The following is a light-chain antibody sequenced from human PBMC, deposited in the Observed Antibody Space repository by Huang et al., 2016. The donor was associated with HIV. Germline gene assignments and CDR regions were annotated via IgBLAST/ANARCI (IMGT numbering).Light chain of an antibody. CDR2: DAS. V-gene: IGKV3-11*01. Sequence: DIVSTQSPATLSLSPGERATLSCRAGQSVGSYLAWYQPTPGQAPRLLVSDASHRATGIPARFSGSGSGTDFTLTISSLEPEDFAVYYCHQHSSWPGTFGQGTRVEIK. J-gene: IGKJ1*01. CDR3: HQHSSWPGT. CDR1: QSVGSY.